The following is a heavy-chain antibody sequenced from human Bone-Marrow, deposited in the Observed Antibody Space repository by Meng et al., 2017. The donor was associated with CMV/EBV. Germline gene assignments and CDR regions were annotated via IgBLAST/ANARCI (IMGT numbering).Heavy chain of an antibody. CDR1: GYSFTSYW. D-gene: IGHD5-18*01. CDR2: IYPGDSDT. CDR3: ASGTQVDTTMSGMNV. Sequence: KVSCKGSGYSFTSYWIGWVRQMHGKSLEWMGIIYPGDSDTRYSPSFQDQVTISADKSISTAYLQWSGLKASDTARYYSASGTQVDTTMSGMNVWGQGTTVTV. V-gene: IGHV5-51*01. J-gene: IGHJ6*02.